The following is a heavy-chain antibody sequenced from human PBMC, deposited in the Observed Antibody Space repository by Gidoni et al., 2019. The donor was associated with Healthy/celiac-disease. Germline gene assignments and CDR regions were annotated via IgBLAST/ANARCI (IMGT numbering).Heavy chain of an antibody. CDR1: GGSFSGYS. J-gene: IGHJ4*02. V-gene: IGHV4-34*01. CDR3: ARCLRGRTKFFDY. Sequence: QVQLQQWGAGLLQPSEPLSLPCAVSGGSFSGYSWSWIRQPPGKGLEGIGEINHSGSTNYHPALKSRVTISVDTAKNQFALKLSSVTAADTAVYYWARCLRGRTKFFDYWGQGTLVTVSS. D-gene: IGHD3-16*01. CDR2: INHSGST.